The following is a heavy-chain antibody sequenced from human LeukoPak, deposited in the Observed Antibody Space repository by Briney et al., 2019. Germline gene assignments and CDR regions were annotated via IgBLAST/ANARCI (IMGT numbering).Heavy chain of an antibody. V-gene: IGHV3-7*05. CDR1: GFTFSNYW. D-gene: IGHD2-2*01. CDR3: ARLGLYCSSTSCFTIEYYFDY. Sequence: GGSLRLSCAGSGFTFSNYWMSWVRQAPGKGLEWVANIKPDGSEKNFVDSVKGRFTISRDNAKNSLYLQMNSLRAEDTAVYYCARLGLYCSSTSCFTIEYYFDYWGQGTLVTVSS. J-gene: IGHJ4*02. CDR2: IKPDGSEK.